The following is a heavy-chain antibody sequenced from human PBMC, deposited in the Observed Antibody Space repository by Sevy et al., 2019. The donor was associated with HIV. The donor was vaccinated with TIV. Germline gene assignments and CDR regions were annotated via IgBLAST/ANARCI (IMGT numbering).Heavy chain of an antibody. CDR3: ARRQQWLTNYYFDY. Sequence: GGSLRLSCAASGFTFSNYAMHWVRQAPGKGLEWVAVISYDGSNKYYADSVKGRFTISRDNSKNTLYLQINSLRAEDTAVYYCARRQQWLTNYYFDYWGQGTLVTVSS. D-gene: IGHD6-19*01. CDR2: ISYDGSNK. V-gene: IGHV3-30*04. J-gene: IGHJ4*02. CDR1: GFTFSNYA.